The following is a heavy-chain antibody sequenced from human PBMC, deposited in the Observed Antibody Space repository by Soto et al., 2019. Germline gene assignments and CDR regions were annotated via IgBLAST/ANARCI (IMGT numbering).Heavy chain of an antibody. CDR3: ARDAFYFDTSGQYFCDY. J-gene: IGHJ4*02. D-gene: IGHD3-22*01. V-gene: IGHV4-4*07. CDR1: GGSISSYY. CDR2: IYSSGDT. Sequence: SETLSLTCTVSGGSISSYYWSWIRQPAGKGLEWIGRIYSSGDTYYNPSLKSRVTMSVDTSKNQFSLKLSSVTAADTAVYYCARDAFYFDTSGQYFCDYWGQGTLVTVSS.